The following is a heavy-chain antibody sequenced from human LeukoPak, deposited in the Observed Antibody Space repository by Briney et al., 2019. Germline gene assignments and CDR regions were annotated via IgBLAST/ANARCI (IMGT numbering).Heavy chain of an antibody. CDR2: ISGSGGST. D-gene: IGHD4-11*01. V-gene: IGHV3-23*01. Sequence: GGSLRLSCAASGFTFSSYAMSWVRQAPGKGLEWVSAISGSGGSTYYADFVKGRYTISRDNSKNTLYLQMNSLRAEDTAVYYCARTRVDTTTFDYFDYWGQGTLVTVSS. CDR1: GFTFSSYA. CDR3: ARTRVDTTTFDYFDY. J-gene: IGHJ4*02.